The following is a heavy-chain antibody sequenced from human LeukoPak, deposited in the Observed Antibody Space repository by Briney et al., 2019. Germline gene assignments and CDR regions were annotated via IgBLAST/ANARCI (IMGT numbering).Heavy chain of an antibody. V-gene: IGHV1-2*02. CDR3: ARAVVPAAIGDGWFDP. CDR2: INPNSGGT. Sequence: ASVKVSCKASGGTFSSYAISWVRQAPGQGLEWMGWINPNSGGTNYAQKFQGRVTMTRDTSISTAYMELSRLRSDDTAVYYCARAVVPAAIGDGWFDPWGQGTLVTVSS. J-gene: IGHJ5*02. D-gene: IGHD2-2*02. CDR1: GGTFSSYA.